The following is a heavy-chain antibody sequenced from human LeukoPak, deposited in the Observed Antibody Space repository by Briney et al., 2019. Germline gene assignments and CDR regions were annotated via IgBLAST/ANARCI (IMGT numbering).Heavy chain of an antibody. J-gene: IGHJ6*02. CDR1: GFTFSSYD. D-gene: IGHD3-22*01. V-gene: IGHV3-30*18. CDR2: ISHDGNDR. CDR3: AKVMEDSAGYYGNYYYYGMDV. Sequence: GGSLRLSCAASGFTFSSYDMHWVRQAPGKGLEWVAVISHDGNDRYYADSVKGRFTVSRDHSKSTLYLQMNSLRAEDTAVYYCAKVMEDSAGYYGNYYYYGMDVWDQGTTVTVSS.